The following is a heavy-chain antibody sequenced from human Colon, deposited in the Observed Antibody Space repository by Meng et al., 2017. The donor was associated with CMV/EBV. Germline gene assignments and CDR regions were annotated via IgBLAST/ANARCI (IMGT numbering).Heavy chain of an antibody. D-gene: IGHD1-1*01. V-gene: IGHV4-59*01. J-gene: IGHJ4*02. CDR3: ARGLGHASNNSHDY. CDR1: GGSISSYY. CDR2: IYDSGST. Sequence: SETLSLTCTVSGGSISSYYWTWIRQPPGEGLEWIGFIYDSGSTNYNPSLKSRVTISLDSSKNQFSLKLNSVTAADTAMYFCARGLGHASNNSHDYWGQGTLVTVSS.